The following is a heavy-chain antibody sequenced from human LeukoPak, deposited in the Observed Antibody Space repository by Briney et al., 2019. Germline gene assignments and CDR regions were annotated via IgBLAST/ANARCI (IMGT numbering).Heavy chain of an antibody. V-gene: IGHV4-59*13. CDR1: GGSISIYY. D-gene: IGHD3-9*01. CDR2: IHYRWGT. CDR3: ARGLDILTGYPGYFDY. J-gene: IGHJ4*02. Sequence: PSETLSLTCTVSGGSISIYYWIWIRQPPGKGLEWMGYIHYRWGTNYNPSPKRRVTISVAPSKNQFSLKLSSVTAADAAVDYCARGLDILTGYPGYFDYWGQGTLVTVSS.